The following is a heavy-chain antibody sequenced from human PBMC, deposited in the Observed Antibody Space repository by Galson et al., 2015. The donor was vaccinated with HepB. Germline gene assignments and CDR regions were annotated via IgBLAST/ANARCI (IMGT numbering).Heavy chain of an antibody. V-gene: IGHV3-64*01. CDR3: ARRASATYYSDY. D-gene: IGHD3-3*01. Sequence: SLRLSCAASGFTFSSYAMHWVRQAPGKGLEYVSAISSNGGSTYYANSVKGRFTISRDNSKNTLYLQMGSLRAEDMAVYYCARRASATYYSDYWGQGTLVTVSS. CDR1: GFTFSSYA. J-gene: IGHJ4*02. CDR2: ISSNGGST.